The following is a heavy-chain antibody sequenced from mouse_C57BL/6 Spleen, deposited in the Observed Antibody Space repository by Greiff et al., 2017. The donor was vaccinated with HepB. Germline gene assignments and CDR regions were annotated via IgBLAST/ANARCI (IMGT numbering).Heavy chain of an antibody. J-gene: IGHJ4*01. Sequence: QVHVKQSGAELAKPGASVKLSCKASGYTFTSYWMHWVKQRPGQGLEWIGYINPSSGYTKYNQKFKDKATLTADKSSSTAYMQLSSLTYEDSAVYYCARGEGLKDWEDYYAMDYWGQGTSVTVSS. V-gene: IGHV1-7*01. D-gene: IGHD4-1*01. CDR3: ARGEGLKDWEDYYAMDY. CDR1: GYTFTSYW. CDR2: INPSSGYT.